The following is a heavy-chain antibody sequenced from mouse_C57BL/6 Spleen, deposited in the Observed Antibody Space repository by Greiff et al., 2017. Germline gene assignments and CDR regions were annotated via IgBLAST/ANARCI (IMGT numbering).Heavy chain of an antibody. D-gene: IGHD2-10*02. CDR1: GYAFSSSW. J-gene: IGHJ2*01. Sequence: LVESGPELVKPGASVKISCKASGYAFSSSWMNWVKQRPGKGLEWIGRIYPGDGDTNYNGKFKGKATLTADKSSSTAYMQLSSLTSEDSAVYFCAREGYGNYEDYFDYWGQGTTLTVSS. CDR3: AREGYGNYEDYFDY. V-gene: IGHV1-82*01. CDR2: IYPGDGDT.